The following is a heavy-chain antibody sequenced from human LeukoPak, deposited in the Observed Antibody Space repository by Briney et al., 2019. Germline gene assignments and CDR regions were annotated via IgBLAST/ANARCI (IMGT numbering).Heavy chain of an antibody. Sequence: PGGSLRLSCAASGFTFSSYWMHWVRQAPGKGLVWVSRINSDGSSTSYADSVKGRFTISRDNAKNTLYLQMNSLRAEDTAVYYCARTSKWTYYYYGMDVWGQGTTVTVSS. D-gene: IGHD1-26*01. J-gene: IGHJ6*02. V-gene: IGHV3-74*01. CDR1: GFTFSSYW. CDR2: INSDGSST. CDR3: ARTSKWTYYYYGMDV.